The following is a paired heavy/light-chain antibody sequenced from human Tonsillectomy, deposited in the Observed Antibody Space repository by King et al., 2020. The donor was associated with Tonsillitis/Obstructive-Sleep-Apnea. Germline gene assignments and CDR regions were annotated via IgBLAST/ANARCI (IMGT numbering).Heavy chain of an antibody. CDR1: GYSFTDYY. V-gene: IGHV1-2*02. CDR2: INPHSGGT. CDR3: ARALYYGSGSYYEYYFDY. Sequence: QVQLVQSGAEVKEPGASVKVSCKASGYSFTDYYLHWVRQAPGQGLEWMGWINPHSGGTNYAQQFQGRVTMTRDTSISTVYMELSRLRTDDTAVYYCARALYYGSGSYYEYYFDYWGQGTLVTVSS. J-gene: IGHJ4*02. D-gene: IGHD3-10*01.
Light chain of an antibody. CDR1: SSNIGAGYD. Sequence: QSVLTQPPSVSGAPGQRVTISCTGSSSNIGAGYDVHWYLQLPGTAPKFLIYGNSNRPSGVPDRFSGSKSGTSASLAITGLQAEDEADYYCQSYDSRLSGYVYGTGTKVTVL. J-gene: IGLJ1*01. V-gene: IGLV1-40*01. CDR2: GNS. CDR3: QSYDSRLSGYV.